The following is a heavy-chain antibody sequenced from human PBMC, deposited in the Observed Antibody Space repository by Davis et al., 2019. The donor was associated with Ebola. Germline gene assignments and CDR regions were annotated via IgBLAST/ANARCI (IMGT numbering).Heavy chain of an antibody. D-gene: IGHD3-10*01. CDR3: ARRLFGAGVDP. CDR2: IYNNVCK. J-gene: IGHJ5*02. CDR1: GASVSGGAHY. V-gene: IGHV4-61*08. Sequence: PSETLSLTCTVSGASVSGGAHYWGWIRQTPGKGLEYIGYIYNNVCKYSKPSLKSRATISVDTSQNQVFLRLTSVTAADTAIYYCARRLFGAGVDPWGRGTLVTVSS.